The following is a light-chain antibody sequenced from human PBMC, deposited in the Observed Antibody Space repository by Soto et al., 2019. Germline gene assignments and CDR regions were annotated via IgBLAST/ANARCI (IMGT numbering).Light chain of an antibody. CDR1: QSVLYSSNNKNY. CDR3: QQYYTIPIT. J-gene: IGKJ5*01. V-gene: IGKV4-1*01. Sequence: DIVMTQSPDSLPVSLGERATINCKSSQSVLYSSNNKNYLAWYQQKPGQPPKLLIYWASTRQSGVPDRFTGSGSGADFTLTISSLQAEDVAVYYCQQYYTIPITFGQGTPLEI. CDR2: WAS.